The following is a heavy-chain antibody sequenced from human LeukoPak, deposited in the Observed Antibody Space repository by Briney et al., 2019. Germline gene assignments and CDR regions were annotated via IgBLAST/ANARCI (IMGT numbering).Heavy chain of an antibody. CDR2: IYYSGST. CDR3: AGARRSTWCSFLPY. CDR1: GGSISSVGYY. V-gene: IGHV4-61*08. Sequence: PSQTLSLTCTVSGGSISSVGYYWSWIRQHPGKGLEWIGYIYYSGSTNFNPSLTSRVTMSVDTSKNQSSLRLSSVSAADTAVYYCAGARRSTWCSFLPYWGQGTLVTVSS. D-gene: IGHD4/OR15-4a*01. J-gene: IGHJ4*02.